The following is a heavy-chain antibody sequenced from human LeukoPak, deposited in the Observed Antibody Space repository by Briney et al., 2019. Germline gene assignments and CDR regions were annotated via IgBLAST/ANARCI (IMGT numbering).Heavy chain of an antibody. D-gene: IGHD3-9*01. CDR1: GGSISSRSYY. CDR2: MYYKGNT. J-gene: IGHJ5*02. CDR3: ARTDYDVLS. Sequence: SETLSLTCTVSGGSISSRSYYWGWIRQPPGKGLEWIGSMYYKGNTYFNPSLKSRVTISEDTSKNQFSLKLSSVTAADTAVYYCARTDYDVLSWGQGTLVTVSS. V-gene: IGHV4-39*07.